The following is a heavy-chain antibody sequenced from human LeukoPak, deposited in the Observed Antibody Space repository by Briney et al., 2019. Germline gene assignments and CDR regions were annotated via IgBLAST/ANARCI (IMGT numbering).Heavy chain of an antibody. Sequence: PSETLSLTCNVSGASMRNYYWSWIRQPAGKGLEWIGRIYTSGTTKYNPSLKSRATMSADTSKKQFSLNLSSVTAADTAVYYCARARGWFGELSIDYWGQGTLVTVSS. D-gene: IGHD3-10*01. CDR1: GASMRNYY. CDR2: IYTSGTT. J-gene: IGHJ4*02. V-gene: IGHV4-4*07. CDR3: ARARGWFGELSIDY.